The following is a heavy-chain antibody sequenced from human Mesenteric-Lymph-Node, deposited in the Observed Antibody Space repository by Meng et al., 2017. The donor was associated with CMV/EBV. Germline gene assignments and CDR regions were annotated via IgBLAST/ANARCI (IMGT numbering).Heavy chain of an antibody. CDR1: GFTFSSYG. CDR2: IWYDGSNK. D-gene: IGHD1-26*01. Sequence: GESLKISCAASGFTFSSYGMHWVRQAPGKGLEWVAVIWYDGSNKYYADSVKGRFTISRDNSKNTLYLQMNSLRAEDTAVYYCAKERGVGVSGTFYYWGQGTLVTVSS. CDR3: AKERGVGVSGTFYY. V-gene: IGHV3-33*06. J-gene: IGHJ4*02.